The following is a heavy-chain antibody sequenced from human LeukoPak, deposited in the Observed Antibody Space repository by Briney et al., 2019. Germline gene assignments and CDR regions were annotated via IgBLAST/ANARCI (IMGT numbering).Heavy chain of an antibody. D-gene: IGHD3-16*02. V-gene: IGHV1-18*01. CDR2: ISAYNGNT. CDR1: GYTFTSYG. Sequence: GSVRVSCKASGYTFTSYGISWGRQAPGQGLEWRGWISAYNGNTNYAKKIQGRVTITTDTSTSTAYVELRSLRSDDTAVYYCARGGVRLGELSPLIDYWGQGTLVTVSS. J-gene: IGHJ4*02. CDR3: ARGGVRLGELSPLIDY.